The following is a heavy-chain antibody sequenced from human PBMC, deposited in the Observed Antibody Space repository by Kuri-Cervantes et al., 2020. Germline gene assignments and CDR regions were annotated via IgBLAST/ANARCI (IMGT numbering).Heavy chain of an antibody. V-gene: IGHV3-23*01. CDR2: ISGSGHST. J-gene: IGHJ6*03. Sequence: GESLKISCSASGFTFSNYAMNWVRQAPGKGLEWVSSISGSGHSTYYADSVKGRFTISRDNSKNALFLQMNSLRAEDTAVYYCARWEVLWFGEDYYYYMDVWGKGTTVTVSS. CDR1: GFTFSNYA. D-gene: IGHD3-10*01. CDR3: ARWEVLWFGEDYYYYMDV.